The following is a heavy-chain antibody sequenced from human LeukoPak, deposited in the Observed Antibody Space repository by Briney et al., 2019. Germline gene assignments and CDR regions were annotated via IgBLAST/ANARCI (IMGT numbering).Heavy chain of an antibody. Sequence: SETLSLTCTVSGGSISSYYWSWIRQPAGKGLEWIGRIYTSGSTNYNPSLKSRVTMSEDTSKNQFSLKLSSVTAADTAVYYCAREISRYNWNYEDYMDVWGKGTTVTVSS. D-gene: IGHD1-7*01. J-gene: IGHJ6*03. CDR1: GGSISSYY. CDR2: IYTSGST. CDR3: AREISRYNWNYEDYMDV. V-gene: IGHV4-4*07.